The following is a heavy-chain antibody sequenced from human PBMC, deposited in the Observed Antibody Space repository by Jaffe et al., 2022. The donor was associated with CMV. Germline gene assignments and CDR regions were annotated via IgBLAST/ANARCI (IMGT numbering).Heavy chain of an antibody. Sequence: QVHLVQSGAEVKKSGASVKVSCKASGYTFTGYYMHWVRQAPGQGLEWMGRINPNSGGTNYAQKFQGRVTMTRDTSISTVYMELSRLRSDDTAVYYCARDRYIASAGPFKRAYYYYGMDVWGQGTTVTVSS. CDR1: GYTFTGYY. D-gene: IGHD6-13*01. J-gene: IGHJ6*02. V-gene: IGHV1-2*02. CDR3: ARDRYIASAGPFKRAYYYYGMDV. CDR2: INPNSGGT.